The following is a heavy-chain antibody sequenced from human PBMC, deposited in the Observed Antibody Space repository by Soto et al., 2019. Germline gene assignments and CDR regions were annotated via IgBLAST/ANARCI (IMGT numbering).Heavy chain of an antibody. Sequence: SVKVSCKASGFTFTSFAVQWVRQARGQRLEWIGWIVVGSGNTNYAQKFQERVTITRDMSTSTAYMELSSLRSEDTAVYYCAADSLIHRRGYYGMDVWGQGTTVTVSS. V-gene: IGHV1-58*01. CDR2: IVVGSGNT. D-gene: IGHD2-21*01. J-gene: IGHJ6*02. CDR1: GFTFTSFA. CDR3: AADSLIHRRGYYGMDV.